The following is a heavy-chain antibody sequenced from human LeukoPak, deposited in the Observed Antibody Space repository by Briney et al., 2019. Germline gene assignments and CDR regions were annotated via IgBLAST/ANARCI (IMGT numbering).Heavy chain of an antibody. V-gene: IGHV4-34*01. Sequence: GEINHSGSTNYNPSLKSRVTISVDTSKNQFSLKLSSVTAADTAVYYCARGPFTADPIDYWGQGTLVTVSS. J-gene: IGHJ4*02. D-gene: IGHD3-16*01. CDR2: INHSGST. CDR3: ARGPFTADPIDY.